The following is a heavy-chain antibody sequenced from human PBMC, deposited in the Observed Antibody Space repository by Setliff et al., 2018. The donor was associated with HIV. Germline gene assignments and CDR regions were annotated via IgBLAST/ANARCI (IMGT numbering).Heavy chain of an antibody. J-gene: IGHJ6*04. CDR2: IVPIFGTP. CDR3: ARDSRDIVVVIAPEPEPYYYYGMDV. V-gene: IGHV1-69*13. D-gene: IGHD2-15*01. Sequence: SVKISCKASGDNFNSHSISWVRQAPGQGLEWMGGIVPIFGTPNYAQKFKGRLTITADESTSTVYMELSSLRSEDTAVYFCARDSRDIVVVIAPEPEPYYYYGMDVWGEGTTVTVSS. CDR1: GDNFNSHS.